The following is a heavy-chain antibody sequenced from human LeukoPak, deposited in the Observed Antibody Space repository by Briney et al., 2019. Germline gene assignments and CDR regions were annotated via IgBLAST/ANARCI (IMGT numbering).Heavy chain of an antibody. Sequence: ASGTLSLTCAVSGGSISSSNWWSWVRQPPGKGLEWIGEIYHSGSTNYNPSLKSRVTISVDKSKNQFSLKLTSVTAADTAAYYCARQGDSGWYYFDHWGQGTLVTVSS. CDR3: ARQGDSGWYYFDH. CDR1: GGSISSSNW. J-gene: IGHJ4*02. D-gene: IGHD6-19*01. V-gene: IGHV4-4*02. CDR2: IYHSGST.